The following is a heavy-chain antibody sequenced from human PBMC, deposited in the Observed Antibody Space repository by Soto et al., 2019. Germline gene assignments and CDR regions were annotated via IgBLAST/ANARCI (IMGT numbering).Heavy chain of an antibody. Sequence: SETLSLTCTVSGGSISSSSYYWGWIRRPPGKGLEWIGSIYYSGSTYYNPSLKSRVTISVDTSKNQFSLKLSSVTAADTAVYYCARIVSYYDSSGYYSVSRYYYGMDVWGQGTTVTVSS. J-gene: IGHJ6*02. CDR1: GGSISSSSYY. CDR3: ARIVSYYDSSGYYSVSRYYYGMDV. CDR2: IYYSGST. D-gene: IGHD3-22*01. V-gene: IGHV4-39*01.